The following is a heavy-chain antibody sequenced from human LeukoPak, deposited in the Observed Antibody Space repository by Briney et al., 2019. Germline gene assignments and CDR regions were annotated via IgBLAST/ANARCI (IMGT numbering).Heavy chain of an antibody. J-gene: IGHJ6*02. CDR2: ISGYNGNT. D-gene: IGHD2-21*02. V-gene: IGHV1-18*01. Sequence: ASVKVSCKASGYTFTSYGISWVRQAPGQGLEWMGWISGYNGNTNYAQKFQGRVTMTRDTSTSTVYMELSSLRSEDTAVYYCARDLGAYCGGDCYLLNPPDYYYGMDVWGQGTTVTVSS. CDR1: GYTFTSYG. CDR3: ARDLGAYCGGDCYLLNPPDYYYGMDV.